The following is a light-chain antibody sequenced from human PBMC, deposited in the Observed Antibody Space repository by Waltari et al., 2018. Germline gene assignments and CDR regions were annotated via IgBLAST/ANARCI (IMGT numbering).Light chain of an antibody. V-gene: IGLV2-14*03. CDR1: SGDIGGYAY. CDR3: CSYTNILTWV. Sequence: QSALTQPASVSGSPGQSIIISCTGTSGDIGGYAYVSWYQQHPGKAPKLLIYDVSNRPSGVSCRFSGTKSGNTASLTISGLQVEDEADYYCCSYTNILTWVFGGGTKLTVL. CDR2: DVS. J-gene: IGLJ3*02.